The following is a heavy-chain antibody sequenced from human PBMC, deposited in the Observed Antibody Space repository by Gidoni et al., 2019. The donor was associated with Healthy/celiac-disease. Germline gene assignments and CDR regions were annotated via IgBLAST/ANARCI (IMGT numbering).Heavy chain of an antibody. J-gene: IGHJ4*02. CDR3: ARAPLYSSSWYVSYFDY. Sequence: QVTLRESGPALVKPTQTLTLTCTFSGFSLSTSGMCVSWIRQPPGKALEWLARIDWDDDKYYSTSLKTRLTISKDTSKNQVVLTMTNMDPVDTATYYCARAPLYSSSWYVSYFDYWGQGTLVTVSS. CDR2: IDWDDDK. CDR1: GFSLSTSGMC. V-gene: IGHV2-70*15. D-gene: IGHD6-13*01.